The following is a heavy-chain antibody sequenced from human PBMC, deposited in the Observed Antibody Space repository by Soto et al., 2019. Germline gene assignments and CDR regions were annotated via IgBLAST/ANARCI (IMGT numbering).Heavy chain of an antibody. D-gene: IGHD4-17*01. V-gene: IGHV1-2*04. J-gene: IGHJ6*02. CDR1: GYTFTGYD. CDR3: AREGLVLVPTTVNSDYYYYAMDV. Sequence: ASVKVSCKASGYTFTGYDMHWVRQAPGQRLEWMGWINPNSGGTNYAQKFQGWVTMTRDTSISTAYMELSTLRPEDTAVYYCAREGLVLVPTTVNSDYYYYAMDVWGQGTTVTVSS. CDR2: INPNSGGT.